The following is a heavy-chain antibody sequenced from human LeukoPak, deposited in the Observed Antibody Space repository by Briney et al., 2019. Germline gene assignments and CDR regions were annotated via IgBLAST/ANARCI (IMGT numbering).Heavy chain of an antibody. J-gene: IGHJ6*03. D-gene: IGHD1-20*01. V-gene: IGHV1-69*06. CDR1: GGTFSNYA. CDR2: IIPVFGTA. CDR3: ARSLHNWNDGIDYYYYYMGV. Sequence: SVKVSCKASGGTFSNYAVNWVRQAPGQGLEWMGWIIPVFGTANYAQRFQGRVTITADKSTTTTYMELNSLRSEDTAVYYCARSLHNWNDGIDYYYYYMGVWGKGTTVTVSS.